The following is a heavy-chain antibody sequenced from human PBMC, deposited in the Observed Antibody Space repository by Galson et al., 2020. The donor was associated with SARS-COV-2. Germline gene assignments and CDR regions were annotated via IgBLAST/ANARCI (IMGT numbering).Heavy chain of an antibody. J-gene: IGHJ4*02. CDR2: IYHSGST. CDR3: ARAGWFGEPTLAFDY. V-gene: IGHV4-30-2*01. Sequence: SETLSLTCAVSGGSISSGGYSWSWIRQPPGKGLEWIGYIYHSGSTYYNPSLKSRVTISVDRSKNQFSLKLSSVTAADTAVYYCARAGWFGEPTLAFDYWGQGTLVTVSS. CDR1: GGSISSGGYS. D-gene: IGHD3-10*01.